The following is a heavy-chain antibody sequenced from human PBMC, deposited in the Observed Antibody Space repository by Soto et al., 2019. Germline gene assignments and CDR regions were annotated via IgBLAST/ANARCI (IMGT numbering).Heavy chain of an antibody. D-gene: IGHD3-16*01. V-gene: IGHV4-4*02. J-gene: IGHJ6*02. Sequence: QVQLQESGPGLVKPSETLSLTCTVSGAPITTTKWWAWVRLPPGKGLEWIGELSRGDERSSNPSLEGRFTMSLDKSNHHFSLKLTSVTAADTAIYYCATQTISYTWGVWGRETSVTVSS. CDR1: GAPITTTKW. CDR2: LSRGDER. CDR3: ATQTISYTWGV.